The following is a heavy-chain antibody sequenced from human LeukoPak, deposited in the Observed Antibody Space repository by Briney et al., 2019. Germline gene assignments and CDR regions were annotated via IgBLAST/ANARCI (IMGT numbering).Heavy chain of an antibody. D-gene: IGHD1-26*01. CDR3: ARGGSGATFDI. CDR2: INTDNGNT. J-gene: IGHJ3*02. CDR1: GYTFTRYT. Sequence: ASVKVSCKTSGYTFTRYTIRWMRQAPGQGLEWMGWINTDNGNTKYPQQFQGRVTSIRDTSANTVYMELSSLRSEDTATYYCARGGSGATFDIWGQGTMVTVSS. V-gene: IGHV1-3*04.